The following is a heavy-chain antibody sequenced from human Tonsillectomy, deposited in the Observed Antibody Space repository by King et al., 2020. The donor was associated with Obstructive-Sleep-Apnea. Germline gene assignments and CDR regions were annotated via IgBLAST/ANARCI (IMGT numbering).Heavy chain of an antibody. Sequence: VQLVESGGGVVQPGRSLRLSCAASGFTFSSDAMHWVRQAPGKGLEWVALISYDGSNKYYADSVKGRFTISRDNSKNTLYLQMNSLRAEDTAVYYCARDDDSDSSAYYFGADGFFDYGGQGTLVTVSP. CDR3: ARDDDSDSSAYYFGADGFFDY. CDR1: GFTFSSDA. J-gene: IGHJ4*02. CDR2: ISYDGSNK. D-gene: IGHD3-22*01. V-gene: IGHV3-30-3*01.